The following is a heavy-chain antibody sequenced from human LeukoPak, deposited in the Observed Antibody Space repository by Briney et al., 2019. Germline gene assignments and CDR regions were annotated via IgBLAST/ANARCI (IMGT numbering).Heavy chain of an antibody. Sequence: PLETLSLTCTVSGGSISSYYWSWIRQPPGKGLEWIGYIYYSGSTNYNPSLKSRVTISVDTSKNQFSLKLSSVTAADTAVYYCARDRKRGPPEAFDIWGQGTMVTVSS. CDR3: ARDRKRGPPEAFDI. V-gene: IGHV4-59*01. J-gene: IGHJ3*02. CDR2: IYYSGST. CDR1: GGSISSYY. D-gene: IGHD3-16*01.